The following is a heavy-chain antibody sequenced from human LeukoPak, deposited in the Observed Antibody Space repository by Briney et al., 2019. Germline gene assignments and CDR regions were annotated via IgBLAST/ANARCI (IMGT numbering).Heavy chain of an antibody. V-gene: IGHV3-48*03. Sequence: GGSLRLSCAASGFTFSNHEMNWVRQAPGKGLEWVSYISNNGNTIYYADSVKGRFSISRDNAKNSLLLQLNSLSAEDTAIYYCVRGLRRGFCSSASCSVFDYWGQGTLVTVSS. CDR1: GFTFSNHE. CDR3: VRGLRRGFCSSASCSVFDY. D-gene: IGHD2-2*01. CDR2: ISNNGNTI. J-gene: IGHJ4*02.